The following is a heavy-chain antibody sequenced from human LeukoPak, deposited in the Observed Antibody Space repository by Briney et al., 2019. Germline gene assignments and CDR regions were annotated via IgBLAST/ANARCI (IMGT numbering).Heavy chain of an antibody. J-gene: IGHJ3*02. CDR3: ARRRSSWSGAFDI. D-gene: IGHD6-13*01. V-gene: IGHV4-34*01. CDR1: GGSFSGYY. CDR2: INHSGST. Sequence: SETLSLTCAVYGGSFSGYYWSWIRQPPGKGLEWIGEINHSGSTNYNPSLKGRVTISVDTSKNQFSLKLSSVTAADTAVYYCARRRSSWSGAFDIWGQGAMVTVSS.